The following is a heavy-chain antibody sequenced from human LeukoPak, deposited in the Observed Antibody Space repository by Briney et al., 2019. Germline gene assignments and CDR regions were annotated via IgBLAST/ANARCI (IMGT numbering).Heavy chain of an antibody. Sequence: GGSLRLSCAASGFTFSNYAMHWVRQAPGKGLEWVAIISYDGSNKYYADSVKGRFTISRNTSKNTLYLHMNRLSPEDTAVYYCARDRGFSYAFSPYYFDYWGQGTLVTVSS. V-gene: IGHV3-30*04. CDR2: ISYDGSNK. D-gene: IGHD3-16*01. CDR3: ARDRGFSYAFSPYYFDY. J-gene: IGHJ4*02. CDR1: GFTFSNYA.